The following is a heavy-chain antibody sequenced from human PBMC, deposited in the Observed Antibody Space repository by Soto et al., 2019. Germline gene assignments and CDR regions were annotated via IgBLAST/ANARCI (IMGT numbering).Heavy chain of an antibody. CDR2: IYYSGST. Sequence: PSETLSLTCTVSVGSISSYYWSWIRQPPGKGLEWIGYIYYSGSTNYNPSLKSRVTISVDTSKNQFSLKLSSVTAADTAVYYCASLKKYYYDSSGYFLHWGQGTLVTVSS. D-gene: IGHD3-22*01. J-gene: IGHJ4*02. CDR1: VGSISSYY. CDR3: ASLKKYYYDSSGYFLH. V-gene: IGHV4-59*01.